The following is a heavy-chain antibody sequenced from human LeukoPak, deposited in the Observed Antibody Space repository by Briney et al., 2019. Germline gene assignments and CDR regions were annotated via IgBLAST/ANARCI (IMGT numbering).Heavy chain of an antibody. J-gene: IGHJ4*02. CDR2: ISSSSYI. CDR1: GFTFSSYA. V-gene: IGHV3-21*01. D-gene: IGHD5-12*01. CDR3: ARGGGYSGYDADY. Sequence: GGSLRLSCAASGFTFSSYAMHWVRQAPGKGLEWVSSISSSSYIYYADSVKGRFTISRDNAKNSLYLQMNSLRAEDTAVYYCARGGGYSGYDADYWGQGTLVTVSS.